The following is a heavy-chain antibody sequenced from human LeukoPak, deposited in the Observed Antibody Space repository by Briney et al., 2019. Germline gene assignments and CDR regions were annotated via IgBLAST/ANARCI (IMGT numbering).Heavy chain of an antibody. Sequence: PGGSLRLSCAVSGFTFSSYSMRWRRQAPGKGLEWVSGASGLDDSTYYADSVKGRFTISRDNSKNTLYLQMKGLRAEDTAVYYWAKSRAGYRYGKFDYWGQGTLVTVSS. CDR3: AKSRAGYRYGKFDY. J-gene: IGHJ4*02. CDR2: ASGLDDST. V-gene: IGHV3-23*01. D-gene: IGHD5-18*01. CDR1: GFTFSSYS.